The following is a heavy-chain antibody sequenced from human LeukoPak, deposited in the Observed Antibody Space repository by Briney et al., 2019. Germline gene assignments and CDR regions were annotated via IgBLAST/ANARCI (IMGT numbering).Heavy chain of an antibody. CDR3: ARQADYTSLVRLDS. J-gene: IGHJ4*02. V-gene: IGHV4-59*08. CDR2: ISYSGTT. D-gene: IGHD5-18*01. Sequence: PSETLSLTCTVSGGSISNYYWSWIRQPPGKGLEWIGCISYSGTTNYNPSLKSRLTISLDTSKRQFSLSLSCVTSADTAVYYCARQADYTSLVRLDSWGQGTLVTVST. CDR1: GGSISNYY.